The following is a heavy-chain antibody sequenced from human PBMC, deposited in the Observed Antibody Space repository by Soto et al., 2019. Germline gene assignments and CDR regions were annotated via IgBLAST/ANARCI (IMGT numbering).Heavy chain of an antibody. J-gene: IGHJ1*01. V-gene: IGHV4-34*01. CDR1: GGSFSGYY. CDR2: INHSGST. CDR3: ARGSGITIFGVVITEYFQH. D-gene: IGHD3-3*01. Sequence: SETLSLTCAVYGGSFSGYYWSWIRQPPGKGLEWIGEINHSGSTNYNPSLKSRVTISVDTSKNQFSLKLSSVTAADTAVYYCARGSGITIFGVVITEYFQHWGQGTLVTVSS.